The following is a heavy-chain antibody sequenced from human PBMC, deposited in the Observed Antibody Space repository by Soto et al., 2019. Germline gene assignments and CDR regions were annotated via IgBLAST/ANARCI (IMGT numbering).Heavy chain of an antibody. D-gene: IGHD5-18*01. J-gene: IGHJ4*02. CDR3: ASGIQLWLRRINNGYSG. CDR1: GGTFSTYA. CDR2: IIPMFGTA. V-gene: IGHV1-69*05. Sequence: QVQLVQSGAEVKKPESSVKVSCKAPGGTFSTYAISWVRQAPGQGLEWMGGIIPMFGTANSAQRLQDRATXTXXESTTTVYMELSSLRPEDTAVYFCASGIQLWLRRINNGYSGWGQGTLVTVSS.